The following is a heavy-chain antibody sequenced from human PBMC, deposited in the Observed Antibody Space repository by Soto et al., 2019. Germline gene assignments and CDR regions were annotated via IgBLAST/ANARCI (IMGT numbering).Heavy chain of an antibody. V-gene: IGHV1-18*01. CDR2: ISGYNGNT. J-gene: IGHJ4*02. Sequence: QVQLLQSGAELKKPGASVRVSFKVSGDTFVGYGVTWVRQAPGQGLEWMAWISGYNGNTKYAQQIQDRITLTTDTSTSTAYMELRSLTPDDTAVYFCAQITAEIDHWGQGTLVTVSS. D-gene: IGHD6-13*01. CDR1: GDTFVGYG. CDR3: AQITAEIDH.